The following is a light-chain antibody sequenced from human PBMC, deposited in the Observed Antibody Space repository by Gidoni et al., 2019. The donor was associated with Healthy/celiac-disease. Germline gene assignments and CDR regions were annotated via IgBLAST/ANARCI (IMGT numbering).Light chain of an antibody. V-gene: IGKV3-11*01. Sequence: EIVLTQSPATLSLSPGERATLSCRASQSVSSYLAWYQQKPGQAPRLLIYDAPNRATGIPARFSGSGSGTDFTLTISSLEPEDFAVYYCQQRSTGYSFGQGTKLEIK. CDR3: QQRSTGYS. CDR2: DAP. J-gene: IGKJ2*03. CDR1: QSVSSY.